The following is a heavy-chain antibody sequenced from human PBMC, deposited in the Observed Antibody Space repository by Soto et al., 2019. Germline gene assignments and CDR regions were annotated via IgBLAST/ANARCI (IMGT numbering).Heavy chain of an antibody. J-gene: IGHJ5*02. Sequence: GASVKVSCKASGYTFTSYGSSWVRQAPGQGLEWMGWISAYNGNTNYAQKLQGRVTMTTDTSTSTAYMELRSLRSDDTAVYYCASQDQYYYGSGSYHPFDPWGQGTLVTVSS. V-gene: IGHV1-18*01. CDR2: ISAYNGNT. CDR3: ASQDQYYYGSGSYHPFDP. D-gene: IGHD3-10*01. CDR1: GYTFTSYG.